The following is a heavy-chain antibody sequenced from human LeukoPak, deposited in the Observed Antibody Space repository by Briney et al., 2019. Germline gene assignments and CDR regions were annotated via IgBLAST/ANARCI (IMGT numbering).Heavy chain of an antibody. CDR2: ISYDGSNK. J-gene: IGHJ4*02. CDR3: ARDLVAGTIDY. D-gene: IGHD6-19*01. CDR1: GFTLSSYA. Sequence: AGGSLRLSCAASGFTLSSYAMSWVRQAPGKGLEWVAVISYDGSNKYYADSVKGRFTISRDNSKNTLYLQMNSLRAEDTAVYYCARDLVAGTIDYWGQGTLVTVSS. V-gene: IGHV3-30-3*01.